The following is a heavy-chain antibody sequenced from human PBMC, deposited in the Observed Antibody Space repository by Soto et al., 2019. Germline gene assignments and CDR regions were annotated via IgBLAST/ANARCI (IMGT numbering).Heavy chain of an antibody. Sequence: PGESLKISCKGSGYSFTSYWIGWVRQMPGKGLEWMGLIYPGDSDTRYSPSFQGQVTISVDKSITTAYLQWSSLKASDTAMYYCARRTTRIFYGMDVWGQGTTVTVSS. D-gene: IGHD1-26*01. CDR3: ARRTTRIFYGMDV. J-gene: IGHJ6*02. CDR1: GYSFTSYW. CDR2: IYPGDSDT. V-gene: IGHV5-51*01.